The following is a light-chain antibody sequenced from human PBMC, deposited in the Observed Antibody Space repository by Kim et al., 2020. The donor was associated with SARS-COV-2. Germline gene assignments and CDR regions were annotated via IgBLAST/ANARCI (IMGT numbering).Light chain of an antibody. CDR1: HSVVRN. J-gene: IGKJ3*01. V-gene: IGKV3-15*01. Sequence: SPGASAAPARRASHSVVRNYAWYHQNTGQAPRLVLYGAATRATGVPARFSGSGYGTEFTLTISSLQSEDFAVYYCQQYNNWPPLTFGPGTKVDIK. CDR3: QQYNNWPPLT. CDR2: GAA.